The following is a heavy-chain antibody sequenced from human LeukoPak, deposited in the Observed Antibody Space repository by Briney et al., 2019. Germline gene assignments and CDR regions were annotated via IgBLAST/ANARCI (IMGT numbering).Heavy chain of an antibody. V-gene: IGHV4-34*01. D-gene: IGHD6-19*01. CDR3: ARNSPASGRLYYYYYMDV. Sequence: SETLSLTCAVYGGSFSGYYWSWIRQPPGKGLEWIGGINHSGSTNYNPSLKSRVTISVDTSKNQFSLKLSSVTAADTAVYYCARNSPASGRLYYYYYMDVWGKGTTVTVSS. CDR2: INHSGST. CDR1: GGSFSGYY. J-gene: IGHJ6*03.